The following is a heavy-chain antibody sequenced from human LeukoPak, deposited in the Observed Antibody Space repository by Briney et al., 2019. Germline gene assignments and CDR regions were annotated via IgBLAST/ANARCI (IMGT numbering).Heavy chain of an antibody. CDR2: ISSSSSYI. Sequence: PGGSLRLSCAASGFTFSSYSMSWVRQAPGKGLGWVSSISSSSSYIYYADSVKGRFTISRDNAKNSLYLQMNSLRAEDTAVYYCARQGLRYFDWLSIMGIDYWGQGTLVTVSS. CDR1: GFTFSSYS. D-gene: IGHD3-9*01. J-gene: IGHJ4*02. V-gene: IGHV3-21*01. CDR3: ARQGLRYFDWLSIMGIDY.